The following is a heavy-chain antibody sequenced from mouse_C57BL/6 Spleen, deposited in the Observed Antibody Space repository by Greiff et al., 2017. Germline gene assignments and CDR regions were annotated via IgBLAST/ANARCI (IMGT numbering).Heavy chain of an antibody. Sequence: QVQLQQSGAELVRPGTSVKVSCKASGYAFTNYLIEWVKQRPGQGLEWIGVINPGSGGTNYNEKFKGKATLTVDKPSSTAYMQLSSLTSEDSAVYFCARSGSGSRYFDVWGTGTTVTVSS. J-gene: IGHJ1*03. CDR2: INPGSGGT. D-gene: IGHD1-1*01. V-gene: IGHV1-54*01. CDR3: ARSGSGSRYFDV. CDR1: GYAFTNYL.